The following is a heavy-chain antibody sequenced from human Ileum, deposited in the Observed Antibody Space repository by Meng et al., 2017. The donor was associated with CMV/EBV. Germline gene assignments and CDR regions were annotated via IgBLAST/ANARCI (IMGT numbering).Heavy chain of an antibody. CDR2: ITYSGTT. Sequence: RLQLKESGPGLVKPSETRSLPCPCSGDSISSGDYFGGWIRQPPKGLEWVASITYSGTTYYNPSLKSRVTMSVDTSKNQFSLKLNSVTAADTAVYYCVRASITMIDYWGQGTLVTVSS. D-gene: IGHD3-22*01. CDR1: GDSISSGDYF. CDR3: VRASITMIDY. J-gene: IGHJ4*02. V-gene: IGHV4-39*06.